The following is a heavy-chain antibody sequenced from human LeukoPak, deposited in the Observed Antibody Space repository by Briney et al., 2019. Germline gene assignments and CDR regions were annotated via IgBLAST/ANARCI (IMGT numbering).Heavy chain of an antibody. CDR1: GGSISSYY. CDR2: IYSSGST. Sequence: SETLSLTCTVSGGSISSYYWSWIRQPPGKGLEWIGYIYSSGSTNYNPSLKSRVTISVDTSKNQFSLKLSSVTAADTAVYYCARGRSSPEYFQHWGQGTLVTVSS. CDR3: ARGRSSPEYFQH. D-gene: IGHD6-13*01. V-gene: IGHV4-59*01. J-gene: IGHJ1*01.